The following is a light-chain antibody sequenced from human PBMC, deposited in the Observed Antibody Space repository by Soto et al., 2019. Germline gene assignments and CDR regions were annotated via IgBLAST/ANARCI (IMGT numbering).Light chain of an antibody. J-gene: IGKJ2*01. V-gene: IGKV3-20*01. CDR3: QQYGNTPPNA. CDR1: QSVSSSY. CDR2: GAS. Sequence: EIVLPQSPGTLSLSPGERATLSCRASQSVSSSYLAWYQQKPVQAPRVLIHGASSRTTRIPDRLSGSGSGTDFTLTISRLEREDWAVNFCQQYGNTPPNAFGQGTKVEIK.